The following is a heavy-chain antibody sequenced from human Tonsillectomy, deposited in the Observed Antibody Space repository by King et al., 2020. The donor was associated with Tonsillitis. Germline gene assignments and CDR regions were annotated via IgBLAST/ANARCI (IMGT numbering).Heavy chain of an antibody. CDR3: AIEERVWKTTFFDS. D-gene: IGHD1-1*01. CDR1: GFTFSSYA. V-gene: IGHV3-30*03. J-gene: IGHJ4*02. Sequence: VQLVESGGGVVQPGRSLRLSCAASGFTFSSYAMHWVRQAPGKGLEWVAGISYDGSNGYYADSAKGRFTISRDNSKNTLYLQMNSLRAEDTAFYFCAIEERVWKTTFFDSWGQGTLVTVSS. CDR2: ISYDGSNG.